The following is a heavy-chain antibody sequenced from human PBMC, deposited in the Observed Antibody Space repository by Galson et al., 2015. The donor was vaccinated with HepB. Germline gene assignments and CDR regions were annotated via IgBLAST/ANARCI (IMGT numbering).Heavy chain of an antibody. Sequence: ETLSLTCTVSGGSIRGYYWSWIRQPPGKGLEWIGYIYYNENTNYNPSLKSRVTISVDTSKNQFSLKLNSVTAADTAVYYCARQPSGQDWMVFDYWGQGTLVTVSS. J-gene: IGHJ4*02. CDR1: GGSIRGYY. V-gene: IGHV4-59*08. CDR2: IYYNENT. CDR3: ARQPSGQDWMVFDY. D-gene: IGHD5-12*01.